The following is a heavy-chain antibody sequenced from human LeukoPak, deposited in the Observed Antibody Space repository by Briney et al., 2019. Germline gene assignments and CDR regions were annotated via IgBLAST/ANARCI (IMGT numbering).Heavy chain of an antibody. V-gene: IGHV3-21*01. D-gene: IGHD6-13*01. CDR3: ARVGRQQLVLLAFRD. CDR1: GFTFSSYS. Sequence: PGGSLRLSCSASGFTFSSYSFNWVRQVPGKGLAWVSSITTTFYTYHTDSVKGRFTISRDNSKNTLYLQMNSLRAEDTALYYCARVGRQQLVLLAFRDWGQGTLVTVSS. J-gene: IGHJ4*02. CDR2: ITTTFYT.